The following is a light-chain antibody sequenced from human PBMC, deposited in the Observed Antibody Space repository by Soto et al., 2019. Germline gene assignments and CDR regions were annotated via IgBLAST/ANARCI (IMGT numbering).Light chain of an antibody. CDR3: QQYGSTPMYT. V-gene: IGKV3-20*01. CDR2: GAS. Sequence: EIVLTQSPGTLSLSPGERATLSCRASQSVSSSYLAWYQQKPGQAPRLLIYGASGRATGIPDRFSGSVSGTDFTLTISRLEPGDFAVYFCQQYGSTPMYTFGHGTKLQIK. J-gene: IGKJ2*01. CDR1: QSVSSSY.